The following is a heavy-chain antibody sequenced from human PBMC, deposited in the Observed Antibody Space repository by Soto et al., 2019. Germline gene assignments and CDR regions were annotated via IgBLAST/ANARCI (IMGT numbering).Heavy chain of an antibody. CDR1: GYTFTGYY. CDR3: ARDTQKEVVPAAIPWLDP. V-gene: IGHV1-2*04. Sequence: ASVKVSCKAPGYTFTGYYMHWVRQAPGQGLEWMGWINPNSGGTNYAQKFQGWVTMTRDTSISTAYMELRSLRSDDTAVYYCARDTQKEVVPAAIPWLDPGGQGTLVTVSS. CDR2: INPNSGGT. J-gene: IGHJ5*02. D-gene: IGHD2-2*01.